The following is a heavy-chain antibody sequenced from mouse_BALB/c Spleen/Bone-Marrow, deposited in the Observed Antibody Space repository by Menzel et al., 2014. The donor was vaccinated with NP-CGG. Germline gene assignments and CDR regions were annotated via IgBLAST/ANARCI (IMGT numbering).Heavy chain of an antibody. D-gene: IGHD2-4*01. Sequence: DVQLVESGGDLVKPGGSLKLSCAASGFTFSSYGMSWVRQTPDKRLEWVATISSGGSYTYYPDSVKGRFTISRDNAKNTLYLQMSSLKSEDTAMYYCARDTMITYYYAMDYWGQGTSVTVSS. V-gene: IGHV5-6*01. CDR3: ARDTMITYYYAMDY. CDR2: ISSGGSYT. CDR1: GFTFSSYG. J-gene: IGHJ4*01.